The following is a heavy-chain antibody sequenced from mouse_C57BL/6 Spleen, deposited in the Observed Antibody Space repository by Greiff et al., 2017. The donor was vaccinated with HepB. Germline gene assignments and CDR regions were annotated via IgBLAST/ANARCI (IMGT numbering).Heavy chain of an antibody. CDR2: IRLKSDNYAT. Sequence: VQLKESGGGLVQPGGSMKLSCVASGFTFSNYWMNWVRQSPEKGLEWVAQIRLKSDNYATHYAESVKGRFTISRDDSKSSVYLQMNNLRAEDTGIYYCTFYYGDSWFAYWGQGTLVTVSA. J-gene: IGHJ3*01. D-gene: IGHD1-2*01. V-gene: IGHV6-3*01. CDR1: GFTFSNYW. CDR3: TFYYGDSWFAY.